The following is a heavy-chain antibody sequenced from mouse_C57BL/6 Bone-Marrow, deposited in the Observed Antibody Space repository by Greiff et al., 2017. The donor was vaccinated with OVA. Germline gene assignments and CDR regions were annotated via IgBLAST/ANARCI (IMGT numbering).Heavy chain of an antibody. CDR3: VRDRTAQATYYYAMDY. Sequence: EVQRVESGGGLVQPKGSLKLSCAASGFTFNTYAMHWVRQAPGKGLEWVARIRSKSSNYATYYADSVKDRFTISRDDSQSMLYLQMNNLKTEDTAMYYCVRDRTAQATYYYAMDYWGQGTSVTVSS. CDR2: IRSKSSNYAT. J-gene: IGHJ4*01. CDR1: GFTFNTYA. V-gene: IGHV10-3*01. D-gene: IGHD3-2*02.